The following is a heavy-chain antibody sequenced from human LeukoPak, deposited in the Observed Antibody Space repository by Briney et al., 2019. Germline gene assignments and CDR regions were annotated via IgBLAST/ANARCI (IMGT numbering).Heavy chain of an antibody. CDR3: ARGGSPPEALGDALNI. Sequence: GGSLRLSCAASGFTFSNYWMHWVRQAPGKGLVRASRINSDGRSIIYADSVKGRFTISRDNAKNTLYLQMNSLRVEDTAVYYCARGGSPPEALGDALNIWGQGTMVTVSS. V-gene: IGHV3-74*01. J-gene: IGHJ3*02. CDR2: INSDGRSI. D-gene: IGHD1-26*01. CDR1: GFTFSNYW.